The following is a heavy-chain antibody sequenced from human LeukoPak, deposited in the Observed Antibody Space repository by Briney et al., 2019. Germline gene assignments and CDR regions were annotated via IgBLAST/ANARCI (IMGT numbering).Heavy chain of an antibody. D-gene: IGHD6-19*01. CDR1: GGSISSYY. CDR2: IYYSGST. Sequence: SETLSLTCTVSGGSISSYYWSWIRQPPGKGLEWIGYIYYSGSTNYNPSLKSRVTISVDTSKNQFSLKLSSVTAAGTAVYYCARVQWLDPDFYYYYYMDVWGKGTTVTVSS. CDR3: ARVQWLDPDFYYYYYMDV. J-gene: IGHJ6*03. V-gene: IGHV4-59*12.